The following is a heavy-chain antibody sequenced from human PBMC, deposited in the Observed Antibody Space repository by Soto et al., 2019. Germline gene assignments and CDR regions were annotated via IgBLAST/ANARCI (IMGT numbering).Heavy chain of an antibody. CDR1: GFSLSTSGMC. J-gene: IGHJ4*02. V-gene: IGHV2-70*11. CDR2: IDWDDDK. D-gene: IGHD3-16*02. CDR3: VRHAVITLGGVIVSNYFHY. Sequence: SGPTLVNPSQTLTLTCTFSGFSLSTSGMCVSWTRQPPGKALEWLARIDWDDDKYYSSSFQGHVTISVDKSINTAYLQWRGLEASDTAMYYCVRHAVITLGGVIVSNYFHYWGQGTLVTVSS.